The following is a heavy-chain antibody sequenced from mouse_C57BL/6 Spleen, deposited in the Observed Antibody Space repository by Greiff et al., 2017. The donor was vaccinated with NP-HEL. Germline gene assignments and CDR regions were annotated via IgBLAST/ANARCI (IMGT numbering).Heavy chain of an antibody. V-gene: IGHV5-4*01. CDR2: ISDGGSYT. J-gene: IGHJ3*01. D-gene: IGHD1-1*01. Sequence: EVKLVESGGGLVKPGGSLKLSCAASGFPFSSYAMSWVRQTPEKRLEWVATISDGGSYTYYPDNVKGRFTISRDNAKNTLYLQMSHLKSEDTAMYYCARDLAGSFAYWGQGTLVTVSA. CDR3: ARDLAGSFAY. CDR1: GFPFSSYA.